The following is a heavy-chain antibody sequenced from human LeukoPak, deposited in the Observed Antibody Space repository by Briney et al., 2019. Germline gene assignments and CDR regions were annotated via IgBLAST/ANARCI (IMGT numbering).Heavy chain of an antibody. CDR1: GGTFSSYA. Sequence: SVKVSCKASGGTFSSYAINWVRQAPGQGLEWMGGIIPIFGTANFAQKFQGRVTTTADESTSTAYMELSSLRSEDTAVYYCAGARYGGNLDSSFDYWGQGTLVTVSS. J-gene: IGHJ4*02. D-gene: IGHD4-23*01. CDR3: AGARYGGNLDSSFDY. V-gene: IGHV1-69*13. CDR2: IIPIFGTA.